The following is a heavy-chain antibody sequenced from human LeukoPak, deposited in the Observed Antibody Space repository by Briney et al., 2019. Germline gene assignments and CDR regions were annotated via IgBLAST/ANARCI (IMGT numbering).Heavy chain of an antibody. D-gene: IGHD3-10*01. CDR1: GDFISSRNW. CDR3: ARGMWFDTLFSAFDV. J-gene: IGHJ3*01. CDR2: IFHTVST. Sequence: PSETLSLTCSVSGDFISSRNWWTWVRQTPGRGLEWIGEIFHTVSTNYNPSVEGRVTTSIDKSRNHCSLMLTSVTAADTALYYCARGMWFDTLFSAFDVWGQGTMVSVSS. V-gene: IGHV4-4*02.